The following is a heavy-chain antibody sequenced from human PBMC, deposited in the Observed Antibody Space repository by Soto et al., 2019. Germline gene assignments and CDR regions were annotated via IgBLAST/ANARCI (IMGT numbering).Heavy chain of an antibody. D-gene: IGHD3-3*01. CDR2: ISGSGGST. V-gene: IGHV3-23*01. Sequence: GRTLRLPGFPSRFSQSSYAKSWVRQAPWKGLEWDSPISGSGGSTYYADSVKGRFTISRDNSKNTLYLQMNSRRGEDTAVYDCAKEGDVTILGVAYFDYWGRGTLVTVSS. J-gene: IGHJ4*02. CDR1: RFSQSSYA. CDR3: AKEGDVTILGVAYFDY.